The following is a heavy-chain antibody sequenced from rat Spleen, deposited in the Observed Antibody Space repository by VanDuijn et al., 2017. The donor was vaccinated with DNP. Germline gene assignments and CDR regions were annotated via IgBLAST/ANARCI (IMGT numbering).Heavy chain of an antibody. CDR3: ARDRSIRVPYVMDV. Sequence: EVQLVESGGGLVQPGRSLKLSCAASGFTFSGYYMAWVRQAPTKGLEWVAYISYDGGNTYYPHSVRGRFTISRDDAKNTLYLQMNSLRSEDTATYYCARDRSIRVPYVMDVWGQGTSVTVSS. CDR2: ISYDGGNT. V-gene: IGHV5-20*01. CDR1: GFTFSGYY. D-gene: IGHD4-1*01. J-gene: IGHJ4*01.